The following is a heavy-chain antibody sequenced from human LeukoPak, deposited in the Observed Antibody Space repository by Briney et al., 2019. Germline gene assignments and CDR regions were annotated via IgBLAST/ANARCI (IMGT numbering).Heavy chain of an antibody. CDR2: ISSSGSTI. CDR1: GFTFSRDE. CDR3: AELGITMIGGV. D-gene: IGHD3-10*02. V-gene: IGHV3-48*03. Sequence: PGGSLRLSCAASGFTFSRDEMNWGRQAPGKGLEWGSYISSSGSTIYYADSVTGRFTISRDKAKNSLYLQMNSLRAEDTAVYYCAELGITMIGGVWGKGTTVTISS. J-gene: IGHJ6*04.